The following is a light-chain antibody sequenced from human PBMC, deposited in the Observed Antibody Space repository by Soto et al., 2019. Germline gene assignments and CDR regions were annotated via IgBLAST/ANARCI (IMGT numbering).Light chain of an antibody. CDR1: SSNIGAGFK. V-gene: IGLV1-40*01. Sequence: QSVLTQPPSVSGAPGQTVTLSCTGSSSNIGAGFKVHWYQQLPETAPTLLIFNNYNRPSGVSDRFSGSNSGTSASLAITGLQASHAADYYCQTYAGSLSDYVFGTGTKAPV. CDR2: NNY. CDR3: QTYAGSLSDYV. J-gene: IGLJ1*01.